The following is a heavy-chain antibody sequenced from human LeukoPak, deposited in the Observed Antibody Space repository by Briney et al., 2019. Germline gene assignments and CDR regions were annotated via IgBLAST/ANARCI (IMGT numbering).Heavy chain of an antibody. D-gene: IGHD3-3*01. J-gene: IGHJ4*02. Sequence: KPGGSLRLSCAASGFTFSSYSMNWVRQAPGKGLEWVSSISSSSSYIYYADSVKGRFTISRDNAKNSLYLQMNSLRAEDTAVYYCATSDFWSGYHLLDYWGQGTLVTVSS. CDR2: ISSSSSYI. CDR3: ATSDFWSGYHLLDY. V-gene: IGHV3-21*01. CDR1: GFTFSSYS.